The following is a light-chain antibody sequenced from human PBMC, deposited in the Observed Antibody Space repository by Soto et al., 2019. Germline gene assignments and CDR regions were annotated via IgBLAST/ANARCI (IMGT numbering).Light chain of an antibody. Sequence: EIVMTQSPATLSVSPGERATLSCRASQSVSSSYLAWYQQKPGQAPRLLIYGASSRTTGIPDRFSGSGSGTDFTLTIYRLEPEDIAVYYCQQYSISPITFGQGTRLEIK. CDR2: GAS. J-gene: IGKJ5*01. CDR1: QSVSSSY. V-gene: IGKV3-20*01. CDR3: QQYSISPIT.